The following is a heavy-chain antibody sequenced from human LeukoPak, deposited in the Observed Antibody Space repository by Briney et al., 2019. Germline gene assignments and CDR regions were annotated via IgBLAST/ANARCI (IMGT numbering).Heavy chain of an antibody. Sequence: GGSLRLSRAASGFTFSSYAMSWVRQAPGKGLEWVSAISGSGGSTYYADSVKGRFTISRDTSKNTLYLQMDSLRSEDTAEYYCARARCDSCGYGSWGQGTLVTVSS. CDR2: ISGSGGST. CDR3: ARARCDSCGYGS. V-gene: IGHV3-23*01. D-gene: IGHD3-22*01. CDR1: GFTFSSYA. J-gene: IGHJ5*02.